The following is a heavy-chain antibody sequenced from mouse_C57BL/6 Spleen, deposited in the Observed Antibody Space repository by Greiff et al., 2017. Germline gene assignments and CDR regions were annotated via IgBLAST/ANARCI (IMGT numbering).Heavy chain of an antibody. CDR1: GYTFTSYG. Sequence: QVQLKQSGAELARPGASVKLSCKASGYTFTSYGISWVKQRTGQGLEWIGEIYPRSGNTYYNEKFKGKATLTADKSSSTAYMELSSLSSEDSAVSCCARSGGDYAMDYWGQGTSGTVSS. CDR2: IYPRSGNT. V-gene: IGHV1-81*01. CDR3: ARSGGDYAMDY. J-gene: IGHJ4*01.